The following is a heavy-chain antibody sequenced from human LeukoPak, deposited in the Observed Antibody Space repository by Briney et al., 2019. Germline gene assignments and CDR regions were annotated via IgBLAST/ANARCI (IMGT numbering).Heavy chain of an antibody. D-gene: IGHD1-26*01. CDR2: IYYSGST. V-gene: IGHV4-59*01. CDR3: ARVGIVGASDANARYYYYGMDV. Sequence: PSETLSLTCTVSGGSINYYYWMWIRQPPGKGLEWIGYIYYSGSTNYNPSLKSRVTISVDTSKNQFSLKLSSVTAADTAVYYCARVGIVGASDANARYYYYGMDVWGQGTTVTVSS. J-gene: IGHJ6*02. CDR1: GGSINYYY.